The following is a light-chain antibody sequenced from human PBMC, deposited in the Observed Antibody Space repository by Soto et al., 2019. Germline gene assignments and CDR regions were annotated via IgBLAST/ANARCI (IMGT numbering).Light chain of an antibody. J-gene: IGLJ1*01. CDR3: QSHDNSLSGFYV. CDR1: SSDVGSYNY. Sequence: QSALTQPASVSGSPGQSITISCTGTSSDVGSYNYVSWYQQHPGKAPKLMIYEVSNRPSGVSSRFSGSKSGNTASLAITGLQAEDEADYYCQSHDNSLSGFYVFGTGTKLTVL. V-gene: IGLV2-14*01. CDR2: EVS.